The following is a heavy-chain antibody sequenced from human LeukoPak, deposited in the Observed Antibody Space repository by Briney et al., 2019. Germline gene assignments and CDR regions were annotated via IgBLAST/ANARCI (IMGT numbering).Heavy chain of an antibody. J-gene: IGHJ4*02. CDR1: GFTFRDAG. CDR2: IKSKIDGGTT. V-gene: IGHV3-15*01. Sequence: PGGSLRLSCAASGFTFRDAGMSWVRQAPGKGLEWVGRIKSKIDGGTTDYAAPVKGRFTISRDDSKNTLYLQMSSLKTEDTAVYFCAHRDTAMVRVDYWGQGTLVTVSS. D-gene: IGHD5-18*01. CDR3: AHRDTAMVRVDY.